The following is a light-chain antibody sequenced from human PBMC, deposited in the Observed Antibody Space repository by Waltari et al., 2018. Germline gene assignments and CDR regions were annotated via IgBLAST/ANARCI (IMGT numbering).Light chain of an antibody. CDR2: TDN. J-gene: IGLJ3*02. Sequence: QSVLTQPPSASGTPGQRVTISCSGRSSHSGSDTAHWFQHLPGTAPKRLIYTDNPRPSGVPDRFSGSKSGTSASLAISGLQSEDEADYYCATWDDTLHGCWVFGGGTKLTVL. CDR1: SSHSGSDT. CDR3: ATWDDTLHGCWV. V-gene: IGLV1-44*01.